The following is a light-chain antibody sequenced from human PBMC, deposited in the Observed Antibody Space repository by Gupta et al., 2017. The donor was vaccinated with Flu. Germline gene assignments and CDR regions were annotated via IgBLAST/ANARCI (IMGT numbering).Light chain of an antibody. CDR3: TSKTSSGTFFV. V-gene: IGLV2-14*01. J-gene: IGLJ1*01. CDR2: EVS. Sequence: QSALTQPASVSGSPGQSITIYCTGTSSDVGGYNYVSWYQQHPDKAPKLILFEVSNRPSGVSTRSPGPKFGNTASLTISGLQAEDEADNYCTSKTSSGTFFVFGTGTKVTVL. CDR1: SSDVGGYNY.